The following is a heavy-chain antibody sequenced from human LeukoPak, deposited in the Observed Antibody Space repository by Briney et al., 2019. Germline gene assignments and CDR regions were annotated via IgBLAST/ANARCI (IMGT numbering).Heavy chain of an antibody. Sequence: PGRSLRLSCAASGFTFSSYWMHWVRQAPGTGLVWVSRINSDGSSTSYADSVKGRFTISRDNAKNTRFLQMNTLRAEDTSVYYGASAEVIQYGMDVWGQGTTVTVSS. CDR3: ASAEVIQYGMDV. J-gene: IGHJ6*02. CDR2: INSDGSST. CDR1: GFTFSSYW. V-gene: IGHV3-74*01. D-gene: IGHD3-16*02.